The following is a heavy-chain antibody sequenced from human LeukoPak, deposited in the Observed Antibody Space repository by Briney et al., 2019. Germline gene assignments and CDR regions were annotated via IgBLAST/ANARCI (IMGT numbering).Heavy chain of an antibody. Sequence: GSLRLSCAASGFTFSDYYMSWIRQAPGKGLEWIGYIYYTGTIIYSPSLESRVTLSVDTSKNQISLNLRSVTAADTAVYYCARHDSIGYYQRGMDVWGPGTTVIVSS. V-gene: IGHV4-59*08. CDR1: GFTFSDYY. J-gene: IGHJ6*02. CDR3: ARHDSIGYYQRGMDV. CDR2: IYYTGTI. D-gene: IGHD2-15*01.